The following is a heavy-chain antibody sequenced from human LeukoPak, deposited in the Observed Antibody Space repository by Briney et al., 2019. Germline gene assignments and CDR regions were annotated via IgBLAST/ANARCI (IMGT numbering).Heavy chain of an antibody. D-gene: IGHD2-15*01. V-gene: IGHV1-2*06. J-gene: IGHJ4*02. Sequence: ASVKVSCKASGYTFTGYYMHWVRQAPGQGLEWMGRINPNSGGTNYAQKFQGRVTMTRDTSISTAYMELRSLRSDDTAVYYCARDKYCSGGSCYSRRLDFDYWGQGTLVTVSS. CDR1: GYTFTGYY. CDR2: INPNSGGT. CDR3: ARDKYCSGGSCYSRRLDFDY.